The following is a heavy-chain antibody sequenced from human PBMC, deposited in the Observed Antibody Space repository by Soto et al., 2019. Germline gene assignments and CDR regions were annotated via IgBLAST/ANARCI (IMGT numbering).Heavy chain of an antibody. J-gene: IGHJ4*02. CDR2: IYWDDDK. V-gene: IGHV2-5*02. Sequence: QITLNESGPTQVKPRQTLTLTCTFSGFSLTTSGVGVGWIRQSPGKAPEWLALIYWDDDKRYSPSLKSRLTITKDTSKNQVVLRMVDLDPADTATYYCAHRVLRTVFGLVTTTAIYFDFWGQGPPVAVSS. CDR3: AHRVLRTVFGLVTTTAIYFDF. D-gene: IGHD3-3*01. CDR1: GFSLTTSGVG.